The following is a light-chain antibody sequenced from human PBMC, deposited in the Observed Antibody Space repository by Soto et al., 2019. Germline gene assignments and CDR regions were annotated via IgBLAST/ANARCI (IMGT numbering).Light chain of an antibody. V-gene: IGLV2-14*03. CDR3: SLYTSSRPGL. J-gene: IGLJ2*01. CDR1: SSDVGGHEY. CDR2: NVS. Sequence: QSALTQPASVSGSPGQSITISCTGTSSDVGGHEYVSWYQQHPGKAPKLIIRNVSNRPSGVSDRFSGSKSGNTASLTISGLPAEEGGGYYRSLYTSSRPGLFGGGTKLTVL.